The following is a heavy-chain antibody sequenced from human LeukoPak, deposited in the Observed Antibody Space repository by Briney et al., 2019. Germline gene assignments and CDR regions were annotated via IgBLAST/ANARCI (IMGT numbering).Heavy chain of an antibody. CDR2: ISAYNGNT. Sequence: ASVKVSCKASGYTFTSYGISWVRQAPGQGLEWMGWISAYNGNTNYAQKLQGRVTMTIDTSTSTACMELRSLRSDDTAVYYCARDLCWGCFDDWGQGNLVTVSS. J-gene: IGHJ4*02. D-gene: IGHD3-10*02. CDR1: GYTFTSYG. V-gene: IGHV1-18*01. CDR3: ARDLCWGCFDD.